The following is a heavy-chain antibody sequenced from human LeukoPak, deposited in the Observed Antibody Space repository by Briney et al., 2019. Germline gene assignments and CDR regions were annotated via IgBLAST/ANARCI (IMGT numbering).Heavy chain of an antibody. CDR3: AKEGVASGP. V-gene: IGHV3-23*01. CDR2: ISGGGGST. CDR1: GFTFSNHD. Sequence: GGSLRLSCAASGFTFSNHDMSWVRQAPGKGLEWVAGISGGGGSTHNADSVKGWFTISRDNSKNTLFLQMNSLRAEDTAVYYCAKEGVASGPWGQGTLVTVSS. D-gene: IGHD2-8*02. J-gene: IGHJ5*02.